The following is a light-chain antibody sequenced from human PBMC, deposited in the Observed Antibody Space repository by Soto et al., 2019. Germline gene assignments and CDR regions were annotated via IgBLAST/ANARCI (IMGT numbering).Light chain of an antibody. CDR3: QQYNNWPPWT. CDR1: QSVSSN. Sequence: EIVMTQSPVTLSVSPGERATLSCRSSQSVSSNFAWYQQKPGQASRLLTYGASTRATGIPARFSGSGSGTEFTLTISSLQSEDFAVYYCQQYNNWPPWTFGQGTKGEIK. J-gene: IGKJ1*01. V-gene: IGKV3-15*01. CDR2: GAS.